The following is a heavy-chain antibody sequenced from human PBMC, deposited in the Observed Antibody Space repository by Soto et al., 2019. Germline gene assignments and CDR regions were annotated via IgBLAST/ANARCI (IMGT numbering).Heavy chain of an antibody. V-gene: IGHV3-23*01. Sequence: EVQLLESGGGLVQPGGSLRLSCAASGFTFTTYAMSWVRQAPGKGLEWVSAVSNTGGTTYSADSVKGRFSISRDNSKNTLYLQMNSLRAEDTAVYYCAKVISTWSTFDYWGQGTLVTVSS. CDR1: GFTFTTYA. CDR2: VSNTGGTT. J-gene: IGHJ4*02. CDR3: AKVISTWSTFDY. D-gene: IGHD6-13*01.